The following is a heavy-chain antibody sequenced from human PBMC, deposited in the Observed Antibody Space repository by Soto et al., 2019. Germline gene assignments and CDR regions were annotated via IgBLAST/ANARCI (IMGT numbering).Heavy chain of an antibody. CDR2: IYYSGST. J-gene: IGHJ4*02. Sequence: PSETLSLTCTVSGCSLSSYYWSWIRQPPGKGLEWIGYIYYSGSTNYNPSLKSRVTISVDTSKNQFSLKLSSVTAADTAVYYCARGKAAAFDYWGQGTLVTVSS. CDR3: ARGKAAAFDY. D-gene: IGHD6-13*01. V-gene: IGHV4-59*01. CDR1: GCSLSSYY.